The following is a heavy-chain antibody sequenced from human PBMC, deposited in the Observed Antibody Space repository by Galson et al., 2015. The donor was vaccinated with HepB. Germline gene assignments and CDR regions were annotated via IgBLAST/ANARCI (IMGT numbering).Heavy chain of an antibody. D-gene: IGHD3-22*01. V-gene: IGHV1-46*01. CDR2: INPSGGST. Sequence: SVKVSCKASGCTFTSHQIHWVRQAPGQGLEWMGRINPSGGSTRYAHKFQGRVTMTRDTSMRTVYMELSSLRSEDTAVYFCAREIDYDGSGRCSQHWGKGTLVTVSS. J-gene: IGHJ1*01. CDR3: AREIDYDGSGRCSQH. CDR1: GCTFTSHQ.